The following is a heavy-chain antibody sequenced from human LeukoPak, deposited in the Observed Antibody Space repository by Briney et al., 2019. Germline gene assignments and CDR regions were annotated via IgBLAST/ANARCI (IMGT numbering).Heavy chain of an antibody. D-gene: IGHD5-24*01. J-gene: IGHJ6*03. CDR1: GGTFSSYA. Sequence: SVKVSCKASGGTFSSYAISWVRQAPGQGLEWMGGIIHIFGTANYAQKLQGRVTITTDESTSTAYMELSSLRSEDTAVYYCARVSGWQGYYYYMDVWGKGTTVTVSS. CDR3: ARVSGWQGYYYYMDV. CDR2: IIHIFGTA. V-gene: IGHV1-69*05.